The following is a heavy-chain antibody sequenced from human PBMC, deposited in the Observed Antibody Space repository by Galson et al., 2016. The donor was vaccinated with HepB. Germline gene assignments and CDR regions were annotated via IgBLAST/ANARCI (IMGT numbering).Heavy chain of an antibody. V-gene: IGHV4-59*01. J-gene: IGHJ4*02. Sequence: ETLSLTCTVSGGSISGYYWSWIRLPPGKGLEWIGYIYYSGSTNHNPSLRSRVTISLDTSKKQFSLGLSSVTTADTAVYFCARTRPSGNFDFWGRGTLVTVSS. CDR3: ARTRPSGNFDF. CDR2: IYYSGST. CDR1: GGSISGYY. D-gene: IGHD6-25*01.